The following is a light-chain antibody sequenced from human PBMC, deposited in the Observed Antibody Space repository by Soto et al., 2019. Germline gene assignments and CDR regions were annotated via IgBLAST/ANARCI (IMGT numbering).Light chain of an antibody. CDR1: QGISSW. J-gene: IGKJ2*01. CDR2: AVS. V-gene: IGKV1-12*01. CDR3: QQAYSFPYT. Sequence: DIKMTQSPSSVSASVGDRVSITCRASQGISSWLAWYQQKPGNAPKLLIHAVSSLQSGVPSRFSGSGSETDFTLTISSLQPEDIATYYCQQAYSFPYTFGKGTKLEIK.